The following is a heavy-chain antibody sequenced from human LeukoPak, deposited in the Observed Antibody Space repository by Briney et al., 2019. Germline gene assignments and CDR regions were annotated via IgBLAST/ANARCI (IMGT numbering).Heavy chain of an antibody. CDR2: INGDGSST. V-gene: IGHV3-74*01. Sequence: GGSLRLSCAASGFTFSSYWMHWVRQAPGKGLVWVSRINGDGSSTSYADSVKGRFTISRGNAKNTLYLQMNSLRAEDTAVYWCVKNGALAVDYFHHWGPGTLVTVSS. CDR1: GFTFSSYW. CDR3: VKNGALAVDYFHH. D-gene: IGHD6-19*01. J-gene: IGHJ1*01.